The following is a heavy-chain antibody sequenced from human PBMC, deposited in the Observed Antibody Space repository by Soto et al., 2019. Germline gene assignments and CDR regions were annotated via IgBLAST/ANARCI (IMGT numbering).Heavy chain of an antibody. CDR2: IYWDDDK. J-gene: IGHJ3*02. CDR1: GFSLSTSGVG. CDR3: AHRRIAAAINAFDI. V-gene: IGHV2-5*02. D-gene: IGHD6-13*01. Sequence: QITLKESGPTLVKPTQTLTLTCTFSGFSLSTSGVGVCWIRQPPGKTLEWLALIYWDDDKRYSPSLKSRLTITEDTSKYRVGLTMTDMDPVNSATYYCAHRRIAAAINAFDIWGQGTMVTDS.